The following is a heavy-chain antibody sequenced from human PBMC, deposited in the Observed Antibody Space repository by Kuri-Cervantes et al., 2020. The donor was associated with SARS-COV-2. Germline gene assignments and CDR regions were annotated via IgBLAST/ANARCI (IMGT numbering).Heavy chain of an antibody. Sequence: GGSLRLSCEASGFTLTYRWMAWFRQAPGKGLEWVAAIKADGGEMVYVDSAKGRFTISRDNAKNSVFLQMNSVRIEDTSLYFCAWGRGWTFGIWGRGTMVTVSS. J-gene: IGHJ3*02. D-gene: IGHD3-3*01. CDR3: AWGRGWTFGI. CDR1: GFTLTYRW. V-gene: IGHV3-7*04. CDR2: IKADGGEM.